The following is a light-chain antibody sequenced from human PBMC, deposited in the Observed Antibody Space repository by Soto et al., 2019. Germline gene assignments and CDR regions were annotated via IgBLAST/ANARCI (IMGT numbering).Light chain of an antibody. J-gene: IGKJ1*01. CDR2: AAS. V-gene: IGKV1-9*01. Sequence: DIPLTQSPSFLSASVGDRVTITCRASQGISSYLAWYQQKPGKAPNLLIYAASTLQSGVPSRFSGSGSGTEFTLTISSLQPEDFATYYCQQLNSYPPTFGHGTKVEIK. CDR1: QGISSY. CDR3: QQLNSYPPT.